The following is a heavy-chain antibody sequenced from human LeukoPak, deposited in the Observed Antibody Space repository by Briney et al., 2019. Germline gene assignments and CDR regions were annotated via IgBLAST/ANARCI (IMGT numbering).Heavy chain of an antibody. J-gene: IGHJ3*02. D-gene: IGHD2-2*01. Sequence: SETLSLTCSVSGGSISSGGYYWGWIRQPPGKGLEWIGSINFSGNTYYNPSLKSRVTISVDTSKNQFSLKLSSVTAADTAVYYCARQKCTSTSCLTKNAFDIWGQGTMVTVSS. V-gene: IGHV4-39*01. CDR3: ARQKCTSTSCLTKNAFDI. CDR1: GGSISSGGYY. CDR2: INFSGNT.